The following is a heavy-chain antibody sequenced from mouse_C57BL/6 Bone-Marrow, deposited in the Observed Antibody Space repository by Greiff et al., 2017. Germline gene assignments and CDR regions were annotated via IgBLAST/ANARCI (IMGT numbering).Heavy chain of an antibody. Sequence: EVKLVESGGGLVQPKGSLKLSCAASGFSFNTYAMNWVRQAPGKGLEWVARIRSKSNNYATYYADSVKDRFTISRDDSESMLYLRMNNLRTEDTAMYYCVRLDYGSSYCDFDVWGTGTTVTVSS. V-gene: IGHV10-1*01. J-gene: IGHJ1*03. CDR1: GFSFNTYA. CDR3: VRLDYGSSYCDFDV. CDR2: IRSKSNNYAT. D-gene: IGHD1-1*01.